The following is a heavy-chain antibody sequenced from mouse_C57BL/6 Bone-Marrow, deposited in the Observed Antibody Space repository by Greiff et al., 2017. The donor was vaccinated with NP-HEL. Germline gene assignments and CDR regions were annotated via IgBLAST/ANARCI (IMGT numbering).Heavy chain of an antibody. Sequence: QVHVKQPGAELVKPGASVKMSCKASGYTFTSYCITWVKQRPGQGLEWIGDIYPGSGSTNYNEKFKSKATLTVDTSSSTAYMQLSSLTSEDSAVYYCARRGLIYYAWFAYWGQGTLVTVSA. CDR3: ARRGLIYYAWFAY. J-gene: IGHJ3*01. CDR2: IYPGSGST. D-gene: IGHD2-1*01. V-gene: IGHV1-55*01. CDR1: GYTFTSYC.